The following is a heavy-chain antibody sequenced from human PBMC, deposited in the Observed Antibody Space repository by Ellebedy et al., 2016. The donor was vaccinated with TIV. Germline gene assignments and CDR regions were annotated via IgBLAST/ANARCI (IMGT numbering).Heavy chain of an antibody. CDR2: ISYDGSNK. J-gene: IGHJ6*02. CDR3: AKARTVGGMDV. Sequence: GGSLRLSXAASGFTFSSYAMHWVRQAPGKGLEWVAVISYDGSNKYYADSVKGRFTISRDNSKNTLYLQMNSLRAEDTAVYYCAKARTVGGMDVWGQGTTVTVSS. D-gene: IGHD1-14*01. CDR1: GFTFSSYA. V-gene: IGHV3-30-3*01.